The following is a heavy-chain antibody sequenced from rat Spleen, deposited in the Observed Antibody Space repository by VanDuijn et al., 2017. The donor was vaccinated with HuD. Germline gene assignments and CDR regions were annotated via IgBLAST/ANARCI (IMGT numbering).Heavy chain of an antibody. Sequence: EVQLVESGGGLVQPGRSMKLSCAALGFTFSNYYMAWVRQAPTQGLEWVASISNGGGNTYYLDSVKGRFTIPRDKAKSTLYLQMDSPRHEDTATYYCARQDTGVMDAWGQGASVTVSS. CDR3: ARQDTGVMDA. J-gene: IGHJ4*01. V-gene: IGHV5-25*01. D-gene: IGHD4-1*01. CDR2: ISNGGGNT. CDR1: GFTFSNYY.